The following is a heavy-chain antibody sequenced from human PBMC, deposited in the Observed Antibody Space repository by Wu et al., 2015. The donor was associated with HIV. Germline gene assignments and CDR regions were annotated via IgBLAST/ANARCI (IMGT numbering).Heavy chain of an antibody. D-gene: IGHD2-15*01. CDR3: TRSTFAGGSDTWYSFDK. V-gene: IGHV1-2*02. Sequence: QVQLLQSGAEVKKPGASVMVSCKTSGYTFSDYYIYWVRQAPGQGLEWMGWINPNRGGTKYAQKFQGRVTITRNTSISTAYMELSNLKSEDTAVYFXTRSTFAGGSDTWYSFDKWGQGTLVSVSS. J-gene: IGHJ4*02. CDR1: GYTFSDYY. CDR2: INPNRGGT.